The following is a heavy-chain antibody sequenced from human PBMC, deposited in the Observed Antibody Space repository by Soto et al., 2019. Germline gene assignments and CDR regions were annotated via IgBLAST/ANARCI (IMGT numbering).Heavy chain of an antibody. CDR2: IKQDGSEK. CDR3: ARDVFYDFWSGYQADAFDI. D-gene: IGHD3-3*01. J-gene: IGHJ3*02. Sequence: PVGSLRLSCAASGFTFSSYWMSWVRQAPGKGLEWVANIKQDGSEKYYVDSVKGRFTISRDNAKNSLYLQMNSLRAEDTAVYYCARDVFYDFWSGYQADAFDIWGQGTMVTVSS. CDR1: GFTFSSYW. V-gene: IGHV3-7*03.